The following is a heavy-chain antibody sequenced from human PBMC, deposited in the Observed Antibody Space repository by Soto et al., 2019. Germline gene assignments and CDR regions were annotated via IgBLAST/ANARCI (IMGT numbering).Heavy chain of an antibody. V-gene: IGHV4-59*01. CDR3: ARARTSSAVDFEY. CDR2: IYYTGNT. D-gene: IGHD6-19*01. CDR1: GGSFSGYY. J-gene: IGHJ4*02. Sequence: PSETLSLTCAVYGGSFSGYYWSWIRQPPGKGLEWIGYIYYTGNTNYNPSLKSRVTISVDTSKNQFSLKLTSLTAADTAVYYCARARTSSAVDFEYWGQGTLVTVYS.